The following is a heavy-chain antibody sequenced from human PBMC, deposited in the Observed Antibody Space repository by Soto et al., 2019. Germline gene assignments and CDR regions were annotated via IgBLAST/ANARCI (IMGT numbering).Heavy chain of an antibody. V-gene: IGHV1-69*13. J-gene: IGHJ5*02. CDR3: ARGFDDTAMVGPSFDP. Sequence: ASVKVSCKASGGTFSSYAISWVRQAPGQGLEWMGGIIPIFGTANYAQKFQGRVTITADESTSTAYMELSSLRSEDTAVYYCARGFDDTAMVGPSFDPWGQGTMVTVSS. CDR1: GGTFSSYA. CDR2: IIPIFGTA. D-gene: IGHD5-18*01.